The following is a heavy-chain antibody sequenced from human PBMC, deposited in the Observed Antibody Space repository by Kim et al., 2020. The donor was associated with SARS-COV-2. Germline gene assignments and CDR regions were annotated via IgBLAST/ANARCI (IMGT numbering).Heavy chain of an antibody. CDR1: GGTFSSYA. Sequence: SVKVSCKASGGTFSSYAISWVRQAPGQGLEWMGGIIPIFGTANYAQKFQGRVTITADESTSTAYMELSSLRSEDTAVYYCARSGSNLLLEWLFPPDYWGQGTLVTVSS. CDR2: IIPIFGTA. CDR3: ARSGSNLLLEWLFPPDY. D-gene: IGHD3-3*01. J-gene: IGHJ4*02. V-gene: IGHV1-69*13.